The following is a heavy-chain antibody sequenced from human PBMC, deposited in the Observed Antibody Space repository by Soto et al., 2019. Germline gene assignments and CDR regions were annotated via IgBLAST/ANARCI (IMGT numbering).Heavy chain of an antibody. CDR2: IYPGDSDT. CDR3: ARQGGYYDSSGYSPSYYYYGMDV. V-gene: IGHV5-51*01. J-gene: IGHJ6*02. Sequence: GESLKISCKGSGYSITSYWIGWVRQIPGKGLEWMGIIYPGDSDTRYSPSFQGQVTISADKSISTAYLQWSSLKASDTAMYYCARQGGYYDSSGYSPSYYYYGMDVWGQGTTVTVSS. D-gene: IGHD3-22*01. CDR1: GYSITSYW.